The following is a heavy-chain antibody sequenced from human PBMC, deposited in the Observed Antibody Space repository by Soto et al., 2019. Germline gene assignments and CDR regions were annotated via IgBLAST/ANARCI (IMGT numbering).Heavy chain of an antibody. J-gene: IGHJ4*02. CDR2: IDGVGTGT. CDR3: TKVFEY. Sequence: GGSLRLSCAASGFTFTNYWMHWVRQVPGKGLVWVSRIDGVGTGTSYSDSVRGRFTISRDNAENTLYLQMNSLRAEDTAVYYCTKVFEYWGQGTPVPVSS. CDR1: GFTFTNYW. V-gene: IGHV3-74*01.